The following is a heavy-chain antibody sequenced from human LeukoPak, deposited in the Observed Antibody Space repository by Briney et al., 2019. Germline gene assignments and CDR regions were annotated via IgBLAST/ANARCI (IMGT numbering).Heavy chain of an antibody. D-gene: IGHD2-8*01. J-gene: IGHJ4*02. Sequence: PSETLSLTCAVYGGSFSGYYWSWIRQPPGKGLEWIGEINHSGSINYNPSLKSRVTISVDTSKNQFSLKLSSVTAADTAVYYCARGSRYAPTDYWGQGTLVTVSS. CDR2: INHSGSI. CDR3: ARGSRYAPTDY. V-gene: IGHV4-34*01. CDR1: GGSFSGYY.